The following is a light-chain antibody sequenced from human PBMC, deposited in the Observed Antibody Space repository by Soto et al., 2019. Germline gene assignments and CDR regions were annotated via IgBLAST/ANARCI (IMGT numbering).Light chain of an antibody. J-gene: IGLJ1*01. CDR1: SSDIGGYYY. CDR2: QVT. Sequence: QSALTQPASVSGSPGQSITISCTGTSSDIGGYYYVSWYQHHPGKAPKLLIYQVTNRPSRVSNRFSGSKSGNTASLTISGLQADDEADYYCTSYSSSDIFYVFGTGTKLIVL. V-gene: IGLV2-14*01. CDR3: TSYSSSDIFYV.